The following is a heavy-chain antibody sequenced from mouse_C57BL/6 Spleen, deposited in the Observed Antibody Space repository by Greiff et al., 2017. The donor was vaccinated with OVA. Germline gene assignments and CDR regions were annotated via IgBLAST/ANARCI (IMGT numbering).Heavy chain of an antibody. CDR3: ARWGFGNYYGSSYFDY. J-gene: IGHJ2*01. D-gene: IGHD1-1*01. CDR2: INPGSGGT. CDR1: GYAFTHYL. Sequence: VQLQQSGAELVRPGTSVKVSCKASGYAFTHYLIEWVKQRPGQGLEWIGVINPGSGGTNYNEQFKGKATLTADKSSSTAYMQLSSLTSEDSAVYFCARWGFGNYYGSSYFDYWGQGTTLTVSS. V-gene: IGHV1-54*01.